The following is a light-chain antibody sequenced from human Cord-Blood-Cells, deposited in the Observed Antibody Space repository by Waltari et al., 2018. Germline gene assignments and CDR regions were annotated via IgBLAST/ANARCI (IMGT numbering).Light chain of an antibody. V-gene: IGLV2-14*01. CDR3: SSYTSSSTLVV. Sequence: QSALTQPASVSGSPGQSITISCTGTSSDVGGYNYVSWYQQHPGKAPKLMIYEVSKRRSGVSNRFAGSKSGNTASLTISGLQAEDEADYYCSSYTSSSTLVVFGGGTKLTVL. J-gene: IGLJ2*01. CDR2: EVS. CDR1: SSDVGGYNY.